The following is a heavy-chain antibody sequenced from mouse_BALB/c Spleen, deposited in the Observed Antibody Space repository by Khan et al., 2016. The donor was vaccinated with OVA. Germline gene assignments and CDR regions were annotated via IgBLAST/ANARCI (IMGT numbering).Heavy chain of an antibody. CDR3: ARGYDFFAY. CDR1: GYSFTLYY. V-gene: IGHV1-26*01. CDR2: VNPNTGGS. J-gene: IGHJ3*01. Sequence: EVQLQQSGPDLVKPGASVKISCKASGYSFTLYYMTWVKQNHGKSLEWIGRVNPNTGGSDYNQEFKGKDILTVDKSSKTAYMELHSLTSEDSAVYYCARGYDFFAYWGQGNLVTVSA. D-gene: IGHD2-14*01.